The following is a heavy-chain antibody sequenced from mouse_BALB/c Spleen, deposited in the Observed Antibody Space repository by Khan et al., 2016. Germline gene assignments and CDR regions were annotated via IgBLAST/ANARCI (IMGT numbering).Heavy chain of an antibody. V-gene: IGHV5-9-4*01. CDR3: ARVRAYDGSPYALDY. CDR2: ISKGGSYT. D-gene: IGHD2-12*01. J-gene: IGHJ4*01. CDR1: GFTFSNYA. Sequence: EVELVESGGVLVKPGGSLKLSCAASGFTFSNYAMSWVRQSPEKRLQWVAEISKGGSYTYYPDTVTGRFTISRDNAKNHLYLEMSSLRSEDTAMYYCARVRAYDGSPYALDYWGQGTSVTVSS.